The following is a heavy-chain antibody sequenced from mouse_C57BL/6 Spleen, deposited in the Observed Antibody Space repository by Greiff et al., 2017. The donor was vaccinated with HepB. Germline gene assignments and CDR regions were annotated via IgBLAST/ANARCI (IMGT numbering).Heavy chain of an antibody. CDR2: ISDGGSYT. CDR1: GFTFSSYA. CDR3: ARDRIYYGTMDY. V-gene: IGHV5-4*01. D-gene: IGHD2-1*01. Sequence: EVQGVESGGGLVKPGGSLKLSCAASGFTFSSYAMSWVRQTPEKRLEWVATISDGGSYTYYPDNVKGRFTISRDNAKNNLYLQMSHLKSEDTAMYYCARDRIYYGTMDYWGQGTSVTVSS. J-gene: IGHJ4*01.